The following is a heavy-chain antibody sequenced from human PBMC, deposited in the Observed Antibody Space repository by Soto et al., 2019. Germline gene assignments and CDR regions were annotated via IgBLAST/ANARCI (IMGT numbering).Heavy chain of an antibody. Sequence: PSETLSPTCTVSGGSVSSGDYYWSWIRQPPGKGLEWIGYISDSGNTYYNPSLKSRVTISVDTSKNQFSLKLSSVTAADTAVYYCARDNTVTRRYYYYGMDVWGQGTTVTVSS. CDR3: ARDNTVTRRYYYYGMDV. V-gene: IGHV4-30-4*01. J-gene: IGHJ6*02. CDR1: GGSVSSGDYY. CDR2: ISDSGNT. D-gene: IGHD4-17*01.